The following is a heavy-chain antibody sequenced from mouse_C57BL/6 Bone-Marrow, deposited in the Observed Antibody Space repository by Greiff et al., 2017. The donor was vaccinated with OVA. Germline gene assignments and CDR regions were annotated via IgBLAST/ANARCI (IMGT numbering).Heavy chain of an antibody. D-gene: IGHD1-1*01. CDR1: GYSFTDYN. J-gene: IGHJ1*03. V-gene: IGHV1-39*01. Sequence: EVQVVESGPELVKPGASVKISCKASGYSFTDYNMNWVKQSNGKSLEWIGVINPNYGTTSYNQKFKGKATLTVDQSSSTAYMQLNSLTSEDSAVYYCARSPHYYGSSLGYFDVWGTGTTVTVSS. CDR3: ARSPHYYGSSLGYFDV. CDR2: INPNYGTT.